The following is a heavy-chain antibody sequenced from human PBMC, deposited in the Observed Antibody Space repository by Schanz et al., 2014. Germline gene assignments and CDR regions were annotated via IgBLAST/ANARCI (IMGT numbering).Heavy chain of an antibody. CDR1: GFTFSNHA. J-gene: IGHJ3*02. CDR2: INSRSNFI. V-gene: IGHV3-21*01. CDR3: AGAVATIRADSFDI. D-gene: IGHD5-12*01. Sequence: VHLVESGGGLVQPGGSLRLSCAASGFTFSNHALSWVRQAPGKGLEWVSSINSRSNFIYYADSVKGRFTISRDNAKNSLYLQMNSLRAEDTAVYYCAGAVATIRADSFDIWGQGTMVAVSS.